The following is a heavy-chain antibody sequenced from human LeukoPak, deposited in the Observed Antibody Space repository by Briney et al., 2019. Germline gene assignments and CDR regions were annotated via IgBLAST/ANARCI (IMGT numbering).Heavy chain of an antibody. D-gene: IGHD6-19*01. V-gene: IGHV1-8*01. CDR1: GYTFTSYD. CDR2: MNPNSGNT. J-gene: IGHJ6*03. CDR3: ARRASSGWYERTYYYYMDV. Sequence: GASVKVSCKASGYTFTSYDINWVRQATGQGLEWMGWMNPNSGNTGYAQKFQGRVTITRNTSISTAYMDLSSLRSEDTAVYYCARRASSGWYERTYYYYMDVWGKGTTVTVSS.